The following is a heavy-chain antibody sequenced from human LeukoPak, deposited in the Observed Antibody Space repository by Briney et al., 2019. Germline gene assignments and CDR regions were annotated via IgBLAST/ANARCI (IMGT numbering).Heavy chain of an antibody. CDR2: ITHSGST. V-gene: IGHV4-34*01. CDR3: ARVRRKTFDY. Sequence: SETLSLTCTVSGGSISSYYWSWIRQPPGKGLEWIGEITHSGSTTYNPSLKTRVTISIDTSKSQFSLKLSSVTAADTAVYYCARVRRKTFDYWGQGTLVTASS. CDR1: GGSISSYY. D-gene: IGHD1-14*01. J-gene: IGHJ4*02.